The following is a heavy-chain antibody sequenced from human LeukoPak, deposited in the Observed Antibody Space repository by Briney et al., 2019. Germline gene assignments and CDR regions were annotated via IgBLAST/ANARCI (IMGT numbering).Heavy chain of an antibody. Sequence: GGSLRLSCAAFGFTFSSYSMNWVRQAPGKGLEWVSSISSSSSYIYYADSVKGRFTISRDNAKNSLYLQMNSLRAEDTAVYYCARLGWLQPFDYWGQGTLVTVSS. V-gene: IGHV3-21*01. J-gene: IGHJ4*02. CDR2: ISSSSSYI. CDR3: ARLGWLQPFDY. D-gene: IGHD5-24*01. CDR1: GFTFSSYS.